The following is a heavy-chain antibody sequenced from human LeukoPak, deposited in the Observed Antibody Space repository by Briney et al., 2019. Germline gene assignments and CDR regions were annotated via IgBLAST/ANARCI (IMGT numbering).Heavy chain of an antibody. D-gene: IGHD5-24*01. CDR2: IYYSGST. Sequence: SETLPLTCTVSGGSISSSSYYWGWIRQPPGKGLEWIGNIYYSGSTYYNPSLKSRVTISLDTSKNQFSLKLSSVTAADTAVYYCARPDDGAFDFWGQGTMVTVST. V-gene: IGHV4-39*01. CDR3: ARPDDGAFDF. J-gene: IGHJ3*01. CDR1: GGSISSSSYY.